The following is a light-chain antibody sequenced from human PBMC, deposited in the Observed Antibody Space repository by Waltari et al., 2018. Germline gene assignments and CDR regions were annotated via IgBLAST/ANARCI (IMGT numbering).Light chain of an antibody. CDR1: SGDVGGYNY. J-gene: IGLJ2*01. V-gene: IGLV2-14*03. Sequence: QSALTQPASVSGSPGQSITISCTGTSGDVGGYNYVSWYQQLPGEAPKLLIYDVSDRPLGISNRFSGSKSGITASLTISGLQADDESDYFCCSYTANKTLIFGGGTKVTVL. CDR3: CSYTANKTLI. CDR2: DVS.